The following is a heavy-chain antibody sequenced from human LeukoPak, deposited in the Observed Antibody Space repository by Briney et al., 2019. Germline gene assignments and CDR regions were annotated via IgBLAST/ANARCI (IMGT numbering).Heavy chain of an antibody. J-gene: IGHJ4*02. Sequence: GGSLRLSCAASGFTFSSYNMNWVRQAPGKGLEWVSSISSGSSYIYYADSVKGRFTISRDNAKNSPYLQMNSLRAEDTAVYYCASVAVAGYFYSWGQGTLVTVSS. CDR2: ISSGSSYI. D-gene: IGHD6-19*01. CDR1: GFTFSSYN. CDR3: ASVAVAGYFYS. V-gene: IGHV3-21*01.